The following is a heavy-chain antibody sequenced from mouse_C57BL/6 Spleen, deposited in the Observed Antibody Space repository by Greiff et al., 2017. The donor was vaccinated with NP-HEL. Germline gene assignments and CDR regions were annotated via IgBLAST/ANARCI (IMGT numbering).Heavy chain of an antibody. J-gene: IGHJ1*03. D-gene: IGHD1-1*01. CDR3: ARRGTTVVAPDWYFDV. CDR1: GYTFTTYP. Sequence: LQESGAELVKPGASVKMSCKASGYTFTTYPIEWMKQNHGKSLEWIGNFHPYNDDTKYNEKFKGKATLTVEKSSSTVYLELSRLTSDDSAVYYCARRGTTVVAPDWYFDVWGTGTTVTVSS. CDR2: FHPYNDDT. V-gene: IGHV1-47*01.